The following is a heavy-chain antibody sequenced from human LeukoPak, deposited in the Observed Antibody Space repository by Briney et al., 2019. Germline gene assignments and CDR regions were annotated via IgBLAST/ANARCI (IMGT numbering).Heavy chain of an antibody. D-gene: IGHD1-26*01. CDR2: INIDGTTT. J-gene: IGHJ4*02. CDR3: VKSMGVNDN. V-gene: IGHV3-74*01. CDR1: GFTFSRSW. Sequence: PGRSLRLSCAASGFTFSRSWMHWVRQGPGKGLMWVSRINIDGTTTDYADPVKGRFTISRDDAKNTLYLQMNSLTVEDTAVYYCVKSMGVNDNWGQGTLVTVSS.